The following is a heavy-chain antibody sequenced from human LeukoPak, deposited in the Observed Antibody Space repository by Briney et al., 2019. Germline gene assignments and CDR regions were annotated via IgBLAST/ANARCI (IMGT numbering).Heavy chain of an antibody. CDR2: IDHSGST. D-gene: IGHD6-19*01. J-gene: IGHJ4*02. Sequence: SETLSLTCAVYGGSFSGYYWNWIRQPPGKGLEWIGEIDHSGSTNYNPSLKSRVTISVDTSKNQFSLKLSSVTAADTAVYYCARVNSSGWRKGGPDYWGQGTLVTVSS. CDR1: GGSFSGYY. V-gene: IGHV4-34*01. CDR3: ARVNSSGWRKGGPDY.